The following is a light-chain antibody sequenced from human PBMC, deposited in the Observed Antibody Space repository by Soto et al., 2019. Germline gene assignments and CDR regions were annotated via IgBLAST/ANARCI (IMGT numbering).Light chain of an antibody. CDR3: QSYGGDLRPCV. J-gene: IGLJ1*01. V-gene: IGLV2-23*02. Sequence: QSALTQPASVSGSPGQSITISCTGTSSDVGRYNLVSWYQQHPGKAPKLIIYEVSKWPSGVTNRFSGSKSGNTAALTISGLQAEDEADYYCQSYGGDLRPCVFGTETKVTVL. CDR1: SSDVGRYNL. CDR2: EVS.